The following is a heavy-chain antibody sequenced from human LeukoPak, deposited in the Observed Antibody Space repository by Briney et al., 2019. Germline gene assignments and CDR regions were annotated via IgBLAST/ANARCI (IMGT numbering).Heavy chain of an antibody. Sequence: GGSLRLSCAASGFTFSTYEMHWVRQAPGKGLEWVSSISTSGSIIYYADSVKGRFTFSRDNARNSLYLQMNSLRAEDTAVYYCARHGPRYDYWGQGTLVTVSS. J-gene: IGHJ4*02. CDR2: ISTSGSII. V-gene: IGHV3-48*03. CDR3: ARHGPRYDY. D-gene: IGHD5-24*01. CDR1: GFTFSTYE.